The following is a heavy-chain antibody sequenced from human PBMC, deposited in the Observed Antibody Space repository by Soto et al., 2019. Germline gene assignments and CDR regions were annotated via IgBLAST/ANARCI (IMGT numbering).Heavy chain of an antibody. CDR1: GYNFTTYW. J-gene: IGHJ3*01. D-gene: IGHD2-15*01. V-gene: IGHV5-10-1*01. CDR3: ARLHPSHAFNV. Sequence: EVQLVQSGAEVKKPGESLRISCQGSGYNFTTYWINWVRQMPGKGLEWMGRIDPSDSYTDYSPSSQGHVTISADKSIRTAYGEWTSLHASDTAIYYCARLHPSHAFNVWGQGTMVTVSS. CDR2: IDPSDSYT.